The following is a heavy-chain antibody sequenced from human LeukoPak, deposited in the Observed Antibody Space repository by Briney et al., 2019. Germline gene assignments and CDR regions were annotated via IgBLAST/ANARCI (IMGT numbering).Heavy chain of an antibody. CDR1: GCTFSSYW. D-gene: IGHD1-26*01. V-gene: IGHV3-74*01. CDR3: ARDQAVGSTRDS. Sequence: GGSLRLSCAASGCTFSSYWMHWVRQPLGKGLVWVSRINGDGSSRIYADSVKGRFTISRDNAKNTVYLQMTSLRAEDTAVYYCARDQAVGSTRDSWGQGTLVTVSS. CDR2: INGDGSSR. J-gene: IGHJ4*02.